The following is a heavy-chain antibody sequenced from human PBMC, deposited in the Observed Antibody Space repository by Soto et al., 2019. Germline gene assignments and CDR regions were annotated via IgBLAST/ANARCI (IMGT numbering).Heavy chain of an antibody. J-gene: IGHJ5*02. CDR3: ARDLHDYVSFRFDL. D-gene: IGHD3-16*01. V-gene: IGHV3-21*01. CDR2: ISSSSGYI. Sequence: GGSLRLSCAASGFTFSSYSMNWVRQAPGKGLEWVSSISSSSGYIYYADSVKGRFTISRDNAKNSLYLQMNSLRAEDTAVYYCARDLHDYVSFRFDLWGKGTLVTVSS. CDR1: GFTFSSYS.